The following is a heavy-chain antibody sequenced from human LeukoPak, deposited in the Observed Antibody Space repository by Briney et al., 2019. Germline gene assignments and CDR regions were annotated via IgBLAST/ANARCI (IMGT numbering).Heavy chain of an antibody. Sequence: GGSLRLSCAASGFTFSNYWMHWVRRAPGKGLLWVSRISTDGTNTNYADSVKGRFSISRDNAKNILYLEMNSLRAEDTAVYYCVREYSSSSGRAFDIWGQGTKVTVSS. D-gene: IGHD6-6*01. CDR2: ISTDGTNT. CDR3: VREYSSSSGRAFDI. V-gene: IGHV3-74*01. CDR1: GFTFSNYW. J-gene: IGHJ3*02.